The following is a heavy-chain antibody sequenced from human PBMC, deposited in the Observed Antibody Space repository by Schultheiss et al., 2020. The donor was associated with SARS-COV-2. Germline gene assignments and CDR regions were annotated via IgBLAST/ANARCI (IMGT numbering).Heavy chain of an antibody. D-gene: IGHD1-26*01. CDR1: GGTFSSYA. Sequence: GGSLRLSCKASGGTFSSYAIIWVRQAPGQGLEWMGGIIPIFGTANYAQKFQGRVTITADKSTSTAYMELSSLRSDDTAVYYCVLLRGGATNFDYWGQGTLVTVSS. J-gene: IGHJ4*02. V-gene: IGHV1-69*06. CDR2: IIPIFGTA. CDR3: VLLRGGATNFDY.